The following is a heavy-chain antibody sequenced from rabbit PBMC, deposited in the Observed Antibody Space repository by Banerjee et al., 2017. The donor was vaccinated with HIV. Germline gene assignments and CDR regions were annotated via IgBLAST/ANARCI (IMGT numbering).Heavy chain of an antibody. CDR3: ARDLAGVIGWNFNL. Sequence: QEQLVESGGGLFQPEGSLTLTCKGSGLDFSSSYWIYWVRQAPGKGLEWIGCISTGDDITYYASCAKGRFTISKTSSTTVTLQMTSLTAADTATYFCARDLAGVIGWNFNLWGQGPWSPS. CDR1: GLDFSSSYW. CDR2: ISTGDDIT. V-gene: IGHV1S45*01. J-gene: IGHJ4*01. D-gene: IGHD4-1*01.